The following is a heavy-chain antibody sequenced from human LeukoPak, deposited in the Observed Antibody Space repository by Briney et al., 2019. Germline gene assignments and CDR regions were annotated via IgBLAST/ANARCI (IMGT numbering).Heavy chain of an antibody. CDR1: SFTFSSYS. Sequence: GGSLRLSCASSSFTFSSYSMIWFLRAPGKGLESDTFISGSGYTTYYADFVKGRFYISRDSSKNTLYLQMNSLRAEDTAVYYCAKSRGESRGASNYWGQGTLVTVSS. CDR3: AKSRGESRGASNY. D-gene: IGHD1-26*01. CDR2: ISGSGYTT. V-gene: IGHV3-23*01. J-gene: IGHJ4*02.